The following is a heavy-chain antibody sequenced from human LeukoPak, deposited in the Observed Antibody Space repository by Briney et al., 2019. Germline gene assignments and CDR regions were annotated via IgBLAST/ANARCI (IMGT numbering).Heavy chain of an antibody. Sequence: GGSLRLSCAASGFTFTSYAMSWVRQAPGKGLEWVSAISGSGGSTYYADSVKGRFTISRDNSKNTLYLQMDSLRAEDTAVYYCVKDLAFGVAHWGQGTLVTVSS. CDR2: ISGSGGST. J-gene: IGHJ4*02. CDR3: VKDLAFGVAH. V-gene: IGHV3-23*01. CDR1: GFTFTSYA. D-gene: IGHD2-15*01.